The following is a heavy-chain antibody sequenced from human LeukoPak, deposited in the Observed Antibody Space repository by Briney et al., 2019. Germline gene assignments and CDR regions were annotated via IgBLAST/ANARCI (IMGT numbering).Heavy chain of an antibody. V-gene: IGHV4-31*03. CDR2: IYHSGST. D-gene: IGHD6-6*01. J-gene: IGHJ5*02. CDR1: GDSITSSFYY. Sequence: SQTLSLTCTVSGDSITSSFYYWSWIRQHPGKGLEWIAYIYHSGSTYYNPSLKSRLTISVDTSKNQFSLNLSSVTAADTAVYYCARSRGIAARPGEGWFDPWGQGTLVTVSS. CDR3: ARSRGIAARPGEGWFDP.